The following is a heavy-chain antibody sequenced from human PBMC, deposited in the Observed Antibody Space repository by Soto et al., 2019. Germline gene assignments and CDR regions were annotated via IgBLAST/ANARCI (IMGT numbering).Heavy chain of an antibody. CDR2: ISAYNGNT. D-gene: IGHD2-8*01. CDR3: ARESMVYAITYYFDY. J-gene: IGHJ4*02. V-gene: IGHV1-18*04. Sequence: ASVKVSCKASGYTFTGYYMHWVRQAPGQGLEWMGWISAYNGNTNYAQKLQGRVTMTTDTSTSTAYMELRSLRSDDTAVYYCARESMVYAITYYFDYWGQGTLVTVSS. CDR1: GYTFTGYY.